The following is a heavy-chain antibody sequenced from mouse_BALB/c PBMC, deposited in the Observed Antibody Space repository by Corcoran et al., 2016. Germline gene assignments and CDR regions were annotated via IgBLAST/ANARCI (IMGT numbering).Heavy chain of an antibody. J-gene: IGHJ2*01. CDR2: INTHSGVP. V-gene: IGHV9-4*02. Sequence: QIQLVQSGPELKKPGETVRISCKASGYTFTTAGMQWVQKMPGKGLKWIGWINTHSGVPKYAEDFKGRFAFSLETSASTAYLQISNLKNEDTATYFCARSDRYGPFEDWGQGTTLTVSS. CDR3: ARSDRYGPFED. D-gene: IGHD2-14*01. CDR1: GYTFTTAG.